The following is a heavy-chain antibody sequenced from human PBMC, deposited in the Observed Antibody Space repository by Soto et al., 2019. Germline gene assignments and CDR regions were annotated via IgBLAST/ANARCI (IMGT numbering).Heavy chain of an antibody. CDR3: AAGYSNSLFDP. CDR1: GGSVSSGSFY. V-gene: IGHV4-61*01. Sequence: QVQLQESGPGLVKPSETLSLTCTVSGGSVSSGSFYWSWIRQPPGMGLEWIGFVYYIGRTNYKPSLKSRVAISVDTSKNQFSLKLSSVSAADPAVRSCAAGYSNSLFDPLGKEILVTVSS. J-gene: IGHJ5*02. CDR2: VYYIGRT. D-gene: IGHD6-13*01.